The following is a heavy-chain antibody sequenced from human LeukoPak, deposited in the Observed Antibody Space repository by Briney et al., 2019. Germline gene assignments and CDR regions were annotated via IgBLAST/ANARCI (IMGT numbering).Heavy chain of an antibody. CDR2: IKSKTDGGTT. J-gene: IGHJ3*02. CDR1: GFTFSSYW. D-gene: IGHD1-26*01. Sequence: GGSLRLSCAASGFTFSSYWMHWVRQAPGKGLEWVGRIKSKTDGGTTDYAAPVKGRFTISRDDSKNTLYLQMNSLKTEDTAVYYCTRSGSYNDAFDIWGQGTMVTVSS. CDR3: TRSGSYNDAFDI. V-gene: IGHV3-15*01.